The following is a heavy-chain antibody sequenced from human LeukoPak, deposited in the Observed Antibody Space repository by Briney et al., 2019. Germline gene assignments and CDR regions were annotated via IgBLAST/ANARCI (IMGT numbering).Heavy chain of an antibody. CDR2: IYCGGST. CDR3: ARTWFGESHNWFDP. J-gene: IGHJ5*02. D-gene: IGHD3-10*01. V-gene: IGHV3-53*01. CDR1: GFTVSSNY. Sequence: PGGSLRLFCAASGFTVSSNYMSWVRRAPGRGLEWVSVIYCGGSTYYADSVKGRFTISRDNAKNTLYLQMNSLRAEDTAVYYCARTWFGESHNWFDPWGQGTLVTVSS.